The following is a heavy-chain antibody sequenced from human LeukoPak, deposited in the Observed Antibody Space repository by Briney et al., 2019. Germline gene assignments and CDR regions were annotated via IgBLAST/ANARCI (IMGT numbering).Heavy chain of an antibody. D-gene: IGHD3-22*01. CDR2: INSDGSST. CDR1: GFTFSTYW. V-gene: IGHV3-74*01. J-gene: IGHJ4*02. Sequence: PGGSLRLSCAASGFTFSTYWMHWVRPAPGKGLVGVAQINSDGSSTSYADSVKGRFTISRDNAKNTLYLQMINLRAEDTAVYYCGSLTVVAKDHWGQGTLVTVSS. CDR3: GSLTVVAKDH.